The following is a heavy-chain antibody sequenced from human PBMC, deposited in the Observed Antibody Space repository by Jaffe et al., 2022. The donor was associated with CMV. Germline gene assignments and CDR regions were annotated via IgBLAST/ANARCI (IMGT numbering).Heavy chain of an antibody. CDR1: GFTFSNAW. Sequence: EVQLVESGGGLVKPGGSLRLSCAASGFTFSNAWMSWVRQAPGKGLEWVGRIKSKTDGGTTDYAAPVKGRFTISRDDSKNTLYLQMNSLKTEDTAVYYCTTSVRCGSCYPYYYYGMDVWGQGTTVTVSS. CDR2: IKSKTDGGTT. J-gene: IGHJ6*02. V-gene: IGHV3-15*01. D-gene: IGHD2-15*01. CDR3: TTSVRCGSCYPYYYYGMDV.